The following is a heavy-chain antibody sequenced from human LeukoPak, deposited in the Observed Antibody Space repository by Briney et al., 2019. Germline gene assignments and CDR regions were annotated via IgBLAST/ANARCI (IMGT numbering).Heavy chain of an antibody. J-gene: IGHJ4*02. D-gene: IGHD7-27*01. CDR3: GRVRNWGDFDY. V-gene: IGHV1-2*02. Sequence: GASVKVSCKASGYTFTGYYMHWVRQAPGQGLEWMGWINPNSGGTNYAQKFQGRVTLTRDTSISTVYIELTILKSDDTAVYYCGRVRNWGDFDYWGQGSLVTVSS. CDR1: GYTFTGYY. CDR2: INPNSGGT.